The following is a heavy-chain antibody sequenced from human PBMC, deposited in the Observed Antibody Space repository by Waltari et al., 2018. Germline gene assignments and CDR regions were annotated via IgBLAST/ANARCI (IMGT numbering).Heavy chain of an antibody. V-gene: IGHV1-2*06. CDR3: APTYTTYRAS. CDR1: GYPVTGYY. Sequence: QVQLVQSGAEVKKPGASVKVSCKASGYPVTGYYMHWVRQAPGQGLELMGLINPNRGDTYYAQKLQGKITMTRDTSITTAYMELGRLRSGDTAVYYCAPTYTTYRASWGQGTLVTVSS. CDR2: INPNRGDT. J-gene: IGHJ5*02. D-gene: IGHD1-26*01.